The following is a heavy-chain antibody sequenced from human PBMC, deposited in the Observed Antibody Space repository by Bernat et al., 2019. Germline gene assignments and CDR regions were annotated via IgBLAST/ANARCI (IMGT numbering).Heavy chain of an antibody. CDR2: IYYTGST. J-gene: IGHJ4*02. CDR3: SRLGTGTNPPYDH. V-gene: IGHV4-59*08. Sequence: QVQLQESGPGLVRPSETLSLTCTVSGGSISGYYWSWVRQPPGKGLEQIGYIYYTGSTTYNPSLKSRVTISVDTSTNQFSLGLNSVTAADTAVYYCSRLGTGTNPPYDHWGQGTLVTVSS. D-gene: IGHD2-21*02. CDR1: GGSISGYY.